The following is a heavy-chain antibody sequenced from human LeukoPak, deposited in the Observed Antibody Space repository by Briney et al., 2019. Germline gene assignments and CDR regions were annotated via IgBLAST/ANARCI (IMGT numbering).Heavy chain of an antibody. D-gene: IGHD2-15*01. CDR1: GGTFSSYA. J-gene: IGHJ4*02. CDR2: IIPIFGTA. V-gene: IGHV1-69*13. Sequence: SVKVSCKASGGTFSSYAISWVRQAPGQGLEWMGGIIPIFGTANYAQKFQGRVTITADESTSTAYMELRSLRSDDAAVYYCARSYCSGGSCYPDHDYWGQGTVVTVSS. CDR3: ARSYCSGGSCYPDHDY.